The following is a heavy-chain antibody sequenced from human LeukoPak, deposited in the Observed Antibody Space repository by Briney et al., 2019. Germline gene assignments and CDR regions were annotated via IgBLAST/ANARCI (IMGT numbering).Heavy chain of an antibody. V-gene: IGHV3-21*01. J-gene: IGHJ4*02. D-gene: IGHD6-19*01. Sequence: PGGSLRLSCAASGFTFSSYSMNWVRQAPGKGLEWVSSISSSSSYIYYADSVKGRFTISRDNAKNSLYMQMNSLRAEDTAVYYCARGESAVAAVPSDYWGQGTLVTVSS. CDR3: ARGESAVAAVPSDY. CDR2: ISSSSSYI. CDR1: GFTFSSYS.